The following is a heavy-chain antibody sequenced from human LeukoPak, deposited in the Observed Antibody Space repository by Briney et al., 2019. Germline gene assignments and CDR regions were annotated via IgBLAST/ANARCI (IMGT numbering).Heavy chain of an antibody. D-gene: IGHD6-13*01. V-gene: IGHV1-69*06. CDR1: GGTFSSYA. Sequence: GASVKVSCRASGGTFSSYAISWVRQAPGPGLEWMGGIIPIFGTANYAQELQGRVTITADKSTSIAYMELSSLRSEDTAVYYCASSSSSSWYGGWFDPWGQGNLVTVSS. CDR3: ASSSSSSWYGGWFDP. J-gene: IGHJ5*02. CDR2: IIPIFGTA.